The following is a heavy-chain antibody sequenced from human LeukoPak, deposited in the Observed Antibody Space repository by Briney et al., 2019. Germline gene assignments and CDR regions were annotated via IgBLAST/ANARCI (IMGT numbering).Heavy chain of an antibody. CDR1: GYYISSGYY. D-gene: IGHD6-19*01. V-gene: IGHV4-38-2*02. J-gene: IGHJ5*02. CDR2: INHSGST. Sequence: SETLSLTCTVSGYYISSGYYWGWIRQPPGEGLEWIGEINHSGSTNYNPSLKSLVNISVDTSKNKFSLKLSSVTAADTAVYYCARRKGGAVAGRRCWFDPWGQGTLVTV. CDR3: ARRKGGAVAGRRCWFDP.